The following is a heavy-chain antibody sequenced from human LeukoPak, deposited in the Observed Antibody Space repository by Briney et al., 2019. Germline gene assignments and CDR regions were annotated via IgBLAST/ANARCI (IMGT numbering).Heavy chain of an antibody. CDR3: ARVGLQLWTFDY. Sequence: LRLSCAASGFTFSSYSMNWIRQHPGKGLEWIGYIYYSGSTYYNPSLKSRVTISVDTSKNQFSLKLSSVTAADTAVYYCARVGLQLWTFDYWGQGTLVTVSS. CDR2: IYYSGST. V-gene: IGHV4-31*02. J-gene: IGHJ4*02. D-gene: IGHD5-18*01. CDR1: GFTFSSYS.